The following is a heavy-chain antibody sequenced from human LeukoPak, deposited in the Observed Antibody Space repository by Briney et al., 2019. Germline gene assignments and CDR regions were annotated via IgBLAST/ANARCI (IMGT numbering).Heavy chain of an antibody. CDR2: IYPGDSDT. D-gene: IGHD1-26*01. Sequence: GETLKISCKGSGYSFTSYWIGWVRQMPGKGLEWMGIIYPGDSDTRYSPSFQGQVTISADKSISTAYLQWSSLKASDTAMYYCARQGVGATTGYYYYMDVWGKGTTVTVSS. CDR3: ARQGVGATTGYYYYMDV. V-gene: IGHV5-51*01. J-gene: IGHJ6*03. CDR1: GYSFTSYW.